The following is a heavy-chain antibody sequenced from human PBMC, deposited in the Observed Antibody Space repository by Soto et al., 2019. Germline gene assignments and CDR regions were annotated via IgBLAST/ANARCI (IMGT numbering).Heavy chain of an antibody. CDR2: IYYSGST. CDR3: ARRIDYGDYIGYFQH. Sequence: SXTLSLTCTVSGGSISSSSYYWCWIRQPPGKGPEWIGSIYYSGSTYYNPSLKSRVTISVDTSKNQFSLKLSSVTAADTAVYYCARRIDYGDYIGYFQHWGQGTLVTVSS. D-gene: IGHD4-17*01. CDR1: GGSISSSSYY. J-gene: IGHJ1*01. V-gene: IGHV4-39*01.